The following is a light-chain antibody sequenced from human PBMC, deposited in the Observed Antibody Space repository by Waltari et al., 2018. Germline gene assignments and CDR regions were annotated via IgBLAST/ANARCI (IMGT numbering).Light chain of an antibody. CDR2: GAF. Sequence: DIQMTQSPSSVSASVGDRVTLTCRASQDISNGLAWYQQKPGKGPNLLIFGAFTLQSGVPSRFSGSGSGTDFTLTISGLQPEDSATYFCQQGSSFPPTFGQGTKVEIK. CDR3: QQGSSFPPT. V-gene: IGKV1-12*01. J-gene: IGKJ1*01. CDR1: QDISNG.